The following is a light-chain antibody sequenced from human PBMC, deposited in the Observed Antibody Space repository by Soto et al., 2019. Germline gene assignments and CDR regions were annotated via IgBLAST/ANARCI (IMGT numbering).Light chain of an antibody. J-gene: IGKJ1*01. CDR1: QSVRNN. CDR3: QQRSNWPPT. CDR2: GAS. Sequence: VMTQSPATLSVSPAERVTLSCRASQSVRNNLAWYQQKPGQPPRLVIYGASTRATGIPARFSGSGSGTEVTLTISSLEPEDFAVYYCQQRSNWPPTFGQGTKVDIK. V-gene: IGKV3-11*01.